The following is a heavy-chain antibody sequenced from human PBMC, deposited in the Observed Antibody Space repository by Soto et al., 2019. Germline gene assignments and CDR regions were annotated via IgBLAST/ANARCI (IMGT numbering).Heavy chain of an antibody. V-gene: IGHV4-59*01. Sequence: SETLSLTCTVSGGSISSYYWSWIRQPPGKGLEWIGYIYYSGSTNYNPSLKSRVTISVDTSKNQFSLKLSSVTAADTAVYYCARETPYSYGYYYYYGMDVWGQGTTVTVSS. CDR3: ARETPYSYGYYYYYGMDV. CDR2: IYYSGST. D-gene: IGHD5-18*01. CDR1: GGSISSYY. J-gene: IGHJ6*02.